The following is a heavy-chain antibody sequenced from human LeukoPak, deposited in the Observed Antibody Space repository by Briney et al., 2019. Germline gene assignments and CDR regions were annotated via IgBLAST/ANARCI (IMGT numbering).Heavy chain of an antibody. CDR2: ISSSSSYI. J-gene: IGHJ4*02. CDR1: GFTFSSYS. V-gene: IGHV3-21*01. CDR3: AREEYSGSYYFDY. Sequence: PGRSLRLSCAASGFTFSSYSMNWVRQAPGKGLEWASSISSSSSYIYYADSVKGRFTISRDNAKNSLYLQMNSLRAEDTAVYYCAREEYSGSYYFDYWGQGTLVTVSS. D-gene: IGHD1-26*01.